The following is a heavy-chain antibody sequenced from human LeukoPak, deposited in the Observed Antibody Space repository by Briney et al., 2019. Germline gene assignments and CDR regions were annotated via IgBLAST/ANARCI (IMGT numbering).Heavy chain of an antibody. V-gene: IGHV3-30*18. CDR2: ISYDGSNE. CDR1: GFTFSTYG. J-gene: IGHJ4*02. D-gene: IGHD2-21*01. Sequence: GGSLRLSCAASGFTFSTYGMHWVRQAPGKGLEWVAVISYDGSNEYYADSVKGRFTISRDNSENTLYLQMSSLRAEDTAVYYCAKEFNRGLPDYWGQGTLVTVPS. CDR3: AKEFNRGLPDY.